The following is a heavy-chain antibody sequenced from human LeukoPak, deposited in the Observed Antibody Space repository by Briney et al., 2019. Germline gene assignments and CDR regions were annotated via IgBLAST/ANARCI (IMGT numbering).Heavy chain of an antibody. J-gene: IGHJ4*02. D-gene: IGHD6-13*01. CDR2: IGSSGSTI. CDR3: ATYSSSLLHGD. V-gene: IGHV3-11*01. CDR1: GFTFSDYY. Sequence: PGGSPRLSCAASGFTFSDYYMSWIRQAPGKGLEWVSYIGSSGSTIYYADSVKGRFTISRDNAKNSLYLQMNSLRAEDTAVYYCATYSSSLLHGDWGQGTLVTVSS.